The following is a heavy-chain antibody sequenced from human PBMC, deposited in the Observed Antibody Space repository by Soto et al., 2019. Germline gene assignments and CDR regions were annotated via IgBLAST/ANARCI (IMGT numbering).Heavy chain of an antibody. J-gene: IGHJ4*02. CDR1: GFTFSSYS. D-gene: IGHD3-10*01. Sequence: GGSLRLSCAASGFTFSSYSMNWVRQAPGKGLEWVSYISSSSSTIYYADSVKGRFTISRDNAKNSLYLQMNSLRAEDTAVYYCARARSILWFGESYDYWGQGTLVTVSS. V-gene: IGHV3-48*01. CDR2: ISSSSSTI. CDR3: ARARSILWFGESYDY.